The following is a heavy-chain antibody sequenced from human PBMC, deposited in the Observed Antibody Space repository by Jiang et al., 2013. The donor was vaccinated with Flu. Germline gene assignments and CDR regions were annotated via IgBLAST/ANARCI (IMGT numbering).Heavy chain of an antibody. CDR1: GYTFNSYD. D-gene: IGHD6-13*01. V-gene: IGHV1-8*01. J-gene: IGHJ4*02. CDR3: AISSGYSNSWFLF. Sequence: SVKVSCKASGYTFNSYDINWVRQATGQGLEWMGWMNPSSGDTGYAQKFQGRVTMTRNTSTRTAYMELGSLRSEDTAVYYCAISSGYSNSWFLFWGQGTHVTVSS. CDR2: MNPSSGDT.